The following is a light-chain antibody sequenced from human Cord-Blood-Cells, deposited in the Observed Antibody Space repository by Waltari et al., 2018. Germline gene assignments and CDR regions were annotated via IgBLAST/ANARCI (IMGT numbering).Light chain of an antibody. J-gene: IGKJ2*01. CDR3: QQYNSYSYT. CDR2: DAS. Sequence: DIQMTQSPSTLSASVGDRVNITCRASQSISSWLAWYQQKPGKAPKLLSYDASSVESGVPSRCSGSGSRTEFTLTISSLQPDDFATYYCQQYNSYSYTFGQGTKLEIK. V-gene: IGKV1-5*01. CDR1: QSISSW.